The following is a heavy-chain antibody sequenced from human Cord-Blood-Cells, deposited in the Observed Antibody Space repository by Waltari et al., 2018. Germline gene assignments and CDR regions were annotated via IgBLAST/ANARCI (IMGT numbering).Heavy chain of an antibody. D-gene: IGHD3-10*01. CDR2: INPNSGGT. J-gene: IGHJ3*02. Sequence: QVQLVQSGAEVKKPGASVKVSCKASGYTFTGYYMHWVRQAPGQGLEGMGWINPNSGGTNYAQKFQGRVTMTRDTSISTAYMELSRLRSDDTAVYYCAFGGPMVRGALYAFDIWGQGTMVTVSS. V-gene: IGHV1-2*02. CDR1: GYTFTGYY. CDR3: AFGGPMVRGALYAFDI.